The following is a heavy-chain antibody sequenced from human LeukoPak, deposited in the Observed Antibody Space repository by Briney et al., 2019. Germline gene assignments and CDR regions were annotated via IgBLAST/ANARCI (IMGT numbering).Heavy chain of an antibody. D-gene: IGHD3-10*01. CDR1: GFTFGSYA. CDR3: AKDCRSGSYYPKADAFDI. CDR2: ISGSGGST. J-gene: IGHJ3*02. Sequence: GALRLSCAASGFTFGSYAMSWVRQAPGKGLEWVSAISGSGGSTYYADSVKGRFTISRDNSKNTLYLQMNSLRAEDTAVYYCAKDCRSGSYYPKADAFDIWGQGTMVTVSS. V-gene: IGHV3-23*01.